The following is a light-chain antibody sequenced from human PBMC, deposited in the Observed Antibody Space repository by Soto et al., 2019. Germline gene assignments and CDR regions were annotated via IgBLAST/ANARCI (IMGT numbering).Light chain of an antibody. V-gene: IGKV1-5*01. CDR1: QNIGRW. Sequence: DIQMTQSPSTLSASIGDRVTISCRASQNIGRWLAWYQQKPGTAPNLLIYHASNLRGGVPSRFSGGGSGTEFTLTISSLQPDDIATYSCQQYSTYPWTFGQGTKVDIK. J-gene: IGKJ1*01. CDR3: QQYSTYPWT. CDR2: HAS.